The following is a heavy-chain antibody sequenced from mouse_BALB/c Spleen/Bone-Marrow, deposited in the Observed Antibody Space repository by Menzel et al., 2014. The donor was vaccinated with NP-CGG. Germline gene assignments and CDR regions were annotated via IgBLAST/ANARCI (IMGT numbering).Heavy chain of an antibody. J-gene: IGHJ2*01. V-gene: IGHV14-3*02. CDR1: GFNIKDTY. D-gene: IGHD2-3*01. CDR3: AIYFYFDY. CDR2: IDPANGNA. Sequence: VHVKQSGAELVKPGASVRLSCTASGFNIKDTYMHWVKQRPDQGLEWIGRIDPANGNAKHYPKFQGKAAITADTSSNTTYLQLSSLTSEDTAVYYCAIYFYFDYWGQGTTLTVSS.